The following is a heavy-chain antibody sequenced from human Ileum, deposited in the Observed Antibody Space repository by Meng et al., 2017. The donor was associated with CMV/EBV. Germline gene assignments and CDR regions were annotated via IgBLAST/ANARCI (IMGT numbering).Heavy chain of an antibody. V-gene: IGHV4-4*07. Sequence: QVHLQGAGPGRVKPSETLSLTCSVSGVSISNYYWTWIRQPAGKGLESIGRVSPGGIEYNPSLMSRVTMSLDTSRNQLSLNLNSVTAADTAVYYCARAAARGVPVDYWGQGILVTVSS. CDR3: ARAAARGVPVDY. CDR2: VSPGGI. D-gene: IGHD3-10*01. CDR1: GVSISNYY. J-gene: IGHJ4*02.